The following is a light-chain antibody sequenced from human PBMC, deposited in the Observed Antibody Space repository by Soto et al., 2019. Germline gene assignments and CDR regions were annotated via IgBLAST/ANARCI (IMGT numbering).Light chain of an antibody. CDR1: SSNIGAGYD. CDR2: GNS. CDR3: QAYESSLSGGYV. Sequence: QSVLTQPPSVSGAPGQRVTISCTGSSSNIGAGYDVHWYQQLPGTAPKLLIYGNSNRPSGVPDRFSGSKSGTSASLAITGLQAEDEADYYCQAYESSLSGGYVFGTGTKVTVL. V-gene: IGLV1-40*01. J-gene: IGLJ1*01.